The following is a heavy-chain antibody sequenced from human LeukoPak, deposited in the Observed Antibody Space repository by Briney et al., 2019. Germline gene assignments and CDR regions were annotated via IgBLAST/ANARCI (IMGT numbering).Heavy chain of an antibody. V-gene: IGHV3-23*01. D-gene: IGHD4-23*01. Sequence: GGSLRLSCAASGFTFSNYAMTWVRQAPGKGLEWVSSISGSGGGTYYPDSVKGRFTISRDNSKNTLYLQMNSLRAEDTAVYYCAKGTTVVTHYFDYWGQGTLVTVSS. J-gene: IGHJ4*02. CDR3: AKGTTVVTHYFDY. CDR2: ISGSGGGT. CDR1: GFTFSNYA.